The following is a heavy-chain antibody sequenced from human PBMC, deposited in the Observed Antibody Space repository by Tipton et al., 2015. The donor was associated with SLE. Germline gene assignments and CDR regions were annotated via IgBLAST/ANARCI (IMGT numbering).Heavy chain of an antibody. CDR2: ISYDGSNK. CDR1: GFNFRIYG. J-gene: IGHJ4*02. V-gene: IGHV3-30*03. Sequence: SLRLSCAASGFNFRIYGTHWVRQAPGKGLEWVAVISYDGSNKYYADSVKGRFTISRDNSKNTLYLQMNSLRAEDTAVYYCAHPSSWGQGTLVTVSS. CDR3: AHPSS.